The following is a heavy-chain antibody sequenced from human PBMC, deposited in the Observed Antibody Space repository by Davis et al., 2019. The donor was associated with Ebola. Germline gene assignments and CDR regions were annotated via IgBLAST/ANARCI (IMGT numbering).Heavy chain of an antibody. CDR2: IYYSGST. V-gene: IGHV4-59*08. D-gene: IGHD3-22*01. CDR3: ARRMYYYDSSGYSVGAFDI. CDR1: GGSISSYY. Sequence: SETLFLTCTVSGGSISSYYWSWIRQPPGKGLEWIGYIYYSGSTNYNPSLKSRVTISVDTSKNQFSLKLSSVTAADTAVYYCARRMYYYDSSGYSVGAFDIWGQGTMVTVSS. J-gene: IGHJ3*02.